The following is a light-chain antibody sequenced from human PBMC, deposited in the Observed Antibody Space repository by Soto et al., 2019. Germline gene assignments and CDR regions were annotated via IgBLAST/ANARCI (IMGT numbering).Light chain of an antibody. CDR3: IQALHTRLT. Sequence: ETVMTHSPLSLPVTPGEPASIYCRSSQSLLHSNGYNYLDWYLQKPGQSPQLLIYLGSHRASEDPDRFSGSGSGTDVTLKISRVEAEDVGVYYCIQALHTRLTFGGGPEVEIK. J-gene: IGKJ4*01. V-gene: IGKV2-28*01. CDR2: LGS. CDR1: QSLLHSNGYNY.